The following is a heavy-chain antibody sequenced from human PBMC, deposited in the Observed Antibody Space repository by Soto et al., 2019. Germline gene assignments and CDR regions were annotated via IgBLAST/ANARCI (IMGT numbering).Heavy chain of an antibody. Sequence: SETLSLTCTVSGGSFSSYYWSWIRQPPGKGLEWIGYIYYSGSTNYNPSLKSRVTISVDTSKNQFSLKLSSATAADTAVYYCARGNYYDSSGYYDYWGQGTLVTVSS. V-gene: IGHV4-59*01. D-gene: IGHD3-22*01. CDR2: IYYSGST. J-gene: IGHJ4*02. CDR1: GGSFSSYY. CDR3: ARGNYYDSSGYYDY.